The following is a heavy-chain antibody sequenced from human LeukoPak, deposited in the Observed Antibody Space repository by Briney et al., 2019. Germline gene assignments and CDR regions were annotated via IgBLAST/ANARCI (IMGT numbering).Heavy chain of an antibody. CDR2: ISNDGKNK. V-gene: IGHV3-30*04. CDR1: GFTFTNFA. Sequence: GGPLRLSCAASGFTFTNFAMHWVRQAPGKGLEGGTVISNDGKNKFYTDSVKGRFTISRDDSTNTLYLQMNSLRDDDTAVYYCARGPNSSGYSYGDYWGQGTLVTVSS. D-gene: IGHD1-26*01. CDR3: ARGPNSSGYSYGDY. J-gene: IGHJ4*02.